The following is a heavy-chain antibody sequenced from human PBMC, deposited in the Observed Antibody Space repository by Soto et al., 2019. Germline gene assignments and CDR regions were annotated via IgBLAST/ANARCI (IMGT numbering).Heavy chain of an antibody. Sequence: ASVKVSCKASGYTFTNYGISWVRQAPGQGLEWMGWISAYNGNTNYAQKFQGRVTMTTDTSTSTAYMELRSLRSDDTAVYYCAGSESGGWYGLYWGQGTLVTVSS. D-gene: IGHD6-19*01. J-gene: IGHJ4*02. CDR1: GYTFTNYG. CDR2: ISAYNGNT. CDR3: AGSESGGWYGLY. V-gene: IGHV1-18*04.